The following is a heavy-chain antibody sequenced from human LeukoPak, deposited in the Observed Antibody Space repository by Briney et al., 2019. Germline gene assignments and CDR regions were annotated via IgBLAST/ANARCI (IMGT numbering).Heavy chain of an antibody. CDR3: ARDYNGDYGYFDP. CDR2: IHSGGST. CDR1: GFTVSSNY. Sequence: GGSLRLSCAASGFTVSSNYMSWVRQAPGKGLEWVSVIHSGGSTYYADSVKGRFTISRDNSKNTLYLQMNSLRAEDTAVYYCARDYNGDYGYFDPWGRGTLVTVSS. D-gene: IGHD3-10*01. V-gene: IGHV3-66*02. J-gene: IGHJ2*01.